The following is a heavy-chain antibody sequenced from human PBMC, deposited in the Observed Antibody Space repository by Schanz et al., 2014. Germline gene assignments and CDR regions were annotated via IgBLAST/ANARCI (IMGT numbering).Heavy chain of an antibody. J-gene: IGHJ6*02. V-gene: IGHV4-59*01. CDR2: ISYSGST. CDR3: ARHGGIPYYPMDV. Sequence: QVKLQESGPGLVKLSETLSLTCNVSGGSISSSFWSWIRQPPGKGLEWIGYISYSGSTNYSPSLKSRVTISLDTSNNQISLKLRSVSAADTAVYYCARHGGIPYYPMDVWGQGTTVTVSS. CDR1: GGSISSSF. D-gene: IGHD3-16*01.